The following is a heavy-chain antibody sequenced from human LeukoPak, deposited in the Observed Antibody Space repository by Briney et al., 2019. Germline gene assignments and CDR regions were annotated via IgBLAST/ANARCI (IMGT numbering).Heavy chain of an antibody. V-gene: IGHV4-59*01. D-gene: IGHD5-12*01. CDR3: ARGGGYLYYFDY. Sequence: SETLSLTCTVSGGSISSYYWSWIRQPPGKGLEWIGYIYYSGSTNYNPSLKSRVTISVDTSKNQFSLKLSSVTAADTAVDYCARGGGYLYYFDYWGQGTLVTDSS. J-gene: IGHJ4*02. CDR1: GGSISSYY. CDR2: IYYSGST.